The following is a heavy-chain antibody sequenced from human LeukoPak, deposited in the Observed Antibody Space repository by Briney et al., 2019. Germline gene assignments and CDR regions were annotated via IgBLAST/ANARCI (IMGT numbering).Heavy chain of an antibody. CDR2: IYYSGST. CDR1: GGSISSGDYY. D-gene: IGHD3-10*01. J-gene: IGHJ3*02. Sequence: SQTLSLTCTVSGGSISSGDYYWSWIRQPPGKGLEWIGYIYYSGSTYYNPSLKSRVTISVDTSKNQFSLKLSSVTAADTAVYYCARYPLMVRGVIKDAFDIWGQGTMVTVSS. V-gene: IGHV4-30-4*01. CDR3: ARYPLMVRGVIKDAFDI.